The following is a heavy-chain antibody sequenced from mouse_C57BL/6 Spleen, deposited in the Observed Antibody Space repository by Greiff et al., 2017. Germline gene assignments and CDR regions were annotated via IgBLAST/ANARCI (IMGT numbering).Heavy chain of an antibody. Sequence: VQLQQPGAELVKPGASVKMSCKASGYTFTSYWITWVKQRPGQGLEWIGDIYPGSGSTNYNEKFKSKATLTVATTSGTAYMQLSSLTSEDSAVSYCASSPLLGLRYFDVWGTGTTVTVSS. J-gene: IGHJ1*03. CDR2: IYPGSGST. D-gene: IGHD3-1*01. CDR3: ASSPLLGLRYFDV. V-gene: IGHV1-55*01. CDR1: GYTFTSYW.